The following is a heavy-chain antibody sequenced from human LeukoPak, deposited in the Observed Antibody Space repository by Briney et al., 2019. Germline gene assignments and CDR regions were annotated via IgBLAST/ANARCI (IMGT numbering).Heavy chain of an antibody. V-gene: IGHV3-30*04. Sequence: PGGSLRLSCAASRFTFSSYEMNWVRQAPGKGLEWVALISYDGSTKHYADSVKGRFTISRDNSKNTLYLQMNSLRAEDTAVYYCARDSARRDGYNFDYWGQGTLVTVSS. CDR1: RFTFSSYE. CDR2: ISYDGSTK. J-gene: IGHJ4*02. CDR3: ARDSARRDGYNFDY. D-gene: IGHD5-24*01.